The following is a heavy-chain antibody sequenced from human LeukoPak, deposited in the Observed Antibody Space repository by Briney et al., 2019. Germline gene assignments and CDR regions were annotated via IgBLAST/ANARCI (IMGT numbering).Heavy chain of an antibody. J-gene: IGHJ2*01. D-gene: IGHD2-2*01. CDR2: IYTSGST. CDR1: GGSISSYY. V-gene: IGHV4-4*07. Sequence: SETLSLTCTVSGGSISSYYWSWIRQPAGKGLEWIGRIYTSGSTNYNPSLKSRVTMSVDTSKNQFSLNLTSVTAADTAVYYCARDRSASPSGFLAAYFDLWGRGTLVTVSS. CDR3: ARDRSASPSGFLAAYFDL.